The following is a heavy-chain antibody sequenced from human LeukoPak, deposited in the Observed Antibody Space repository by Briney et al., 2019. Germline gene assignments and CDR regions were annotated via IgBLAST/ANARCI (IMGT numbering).Heavy chain of an antibody. CDR1: GLTVTSNH. Sequence: VGSLRLSCAASGLTVTSNHMSWVRQAPGKGLEWVSLIKSDGTTEYADSVKGRFTISRDNSKNTLFLQMNSLRVEDTAVYYCARLRRGYWGEGTPVTVSS. J-gene: IGHJ4*02. CDR3: ARLRRGY. CDR2: IKSDGTT. V-gene: IGHV3-53*01.